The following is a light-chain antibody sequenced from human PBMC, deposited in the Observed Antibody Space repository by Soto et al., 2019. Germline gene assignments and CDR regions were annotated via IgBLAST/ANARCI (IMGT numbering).Light chain of an antibody. CDR1: SSDVGVYNY. CDR2: EVS. CDR3: SSYTSISTLV. V-gene: IGLV2-14*01. Sequence: QSALTQPASVSGSPGQSITISCTGTSSDVGVYNYVSWYQQHPGKAPKLLIYEVSDRPSGVSHRFSGSKSGNTASLTISGLQAEDEADYYCSSYTSISTLVFGGGTKVTDL. J-gene: IGLJ2*01.